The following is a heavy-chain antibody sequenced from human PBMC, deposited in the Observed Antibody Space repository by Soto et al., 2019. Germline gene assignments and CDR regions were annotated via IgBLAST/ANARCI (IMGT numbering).Heavy chain of an antibody. CDR3: ARRRSTVTTPWFYHGMDV. J-gene: IGHJ6*02. V-gene: IGHV3-33*01. CDR2: IFYDGSHK. Sequence: GGSLRLSCAASGFTFSSSGMHWVRQAPGKGLEWVAIIFYDGSHKYYADSVKGRFTISRDNSRNTVELQMNSLRAEDTATYFCARRRSTVTTPWFYHGMDVWGRGTTVTVSS. D-gene: IGHD4-17*01. CDR1: GFTFSSSG.